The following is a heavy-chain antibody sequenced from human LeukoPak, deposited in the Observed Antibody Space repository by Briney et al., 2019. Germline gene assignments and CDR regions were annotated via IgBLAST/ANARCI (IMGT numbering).Heavy chain of an antibody. CDR3: ARVPRPMIVVAYDY. V-gene: IGHV4-30-4*01. Sequence: PSQTLSLTCTVSGGSISSGDYYWSWIRQPPGKGLEWIGYIYYSGSTYYNPSPKSRVTISVDTSKNQFSLKLSSVTAADTAVYYCARVPRPMIVVAYDYWGQGTLVTVSS. J-gene: IGHJ4*02. CDR2: IYYSGST. D-gene: IGHD3-22*01. CDR1: GGSISSGDYY.